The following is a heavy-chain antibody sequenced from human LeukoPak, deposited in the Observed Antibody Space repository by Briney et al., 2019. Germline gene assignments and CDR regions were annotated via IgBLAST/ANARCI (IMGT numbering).Heavy chain of an antibody. D-gene: IGHD6-19*01. V-gene: IGHV1-18*01. CDR3: ARDLAVAGTNNWFDP. CDR2: ISAYNGNT. J-gene: IGHJ5*02. Sequence: ASVTVSCTASGYTFTSYGISWVRQAPGQGLEWMGWISAYNGNTNYAQKLQGRVTMTTDTSTSTAYMELRSLRSDDTAVYYCARDLAVAGTNNWFDPWGQGTLVTVSS. CDR1: GYTFTSYG.